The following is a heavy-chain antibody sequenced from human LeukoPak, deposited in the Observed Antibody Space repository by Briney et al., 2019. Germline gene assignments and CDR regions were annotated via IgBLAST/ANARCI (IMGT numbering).Heavy chain of an antibody. CDR1: GGSISRSNW. CDR3: ARGVGSSGPLPTEYFQH. Sequence: PSGTLSLTCAVSGGSISRSNWCIWVRQPPGKGLEWIGEIYQSGSTNYNPSLKSRVTISVDKSKNQFSLKLTSVTAADTAVYYCARGVGSSGPLPTEYFQHWGHGTLVTVSS. CDR2: IYQSGST. D-gene: IGHD6-19*01. J-gene: IGHJ1*01. V-gene: IGHV4-4*02.